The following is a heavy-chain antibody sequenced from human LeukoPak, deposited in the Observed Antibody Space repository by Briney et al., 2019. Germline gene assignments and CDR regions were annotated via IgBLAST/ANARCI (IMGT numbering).Heavy chain of an antibody. Sequence: GGSLRLSCAASGFTFSSYAMSWVRQAPGKGLEWVSAISGSGGSTYYADSVKGRFTISRDNSKNTLYLQMNSLRAEDTAVYYCAKQSVYGDYADYFDYWGQGTLVTVSS. CDR3: AKQSVYGDYADYFDY. D-gene: IGHD4-17*01. V-gene: IGHV3-23*01. CDR1: GFTFSSYA. CDR2: ISGSGGST. J-gene: IGHJ4*02.